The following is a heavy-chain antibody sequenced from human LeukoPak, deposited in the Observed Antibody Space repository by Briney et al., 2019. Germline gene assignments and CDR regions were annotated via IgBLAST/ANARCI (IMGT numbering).Heavy chain of an antibody. CDR1: GFTFSSYA. CDR3: ASTPQNWGPGPLYY. J-gene: IGHJ4*02. Sequence: GGSLRRFCAASGFTFSSYAMSWVRQAPGKGLEWVSAISGSGGSTYYADSLKGRFTISRGNSKNTMYLQMNSLRAEDTAVYYRASTPQNWGPGPLYYSGQGTPVTASS. V-gene: IGHV3-23*01. D-gene: IGHD7-27*01. CDR2: ISGSGGST.